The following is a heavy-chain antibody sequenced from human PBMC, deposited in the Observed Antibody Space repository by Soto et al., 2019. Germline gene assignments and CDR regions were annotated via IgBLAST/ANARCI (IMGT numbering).Heavy chain of an antibody. Sequence: GASVKVSCKASGYSFTSYDINWVRQAAGQGLEWLGWMNPNNGNTGYAQNFQGRVSMTTDTSTSTAYMELRSLRSDDTAVYYCARCSSWYYYYGMDVWGQGTTVTVSS. V-gene: IGHV1-8*01. J-gene: IGHJ6*02. D-gene: IGHD6-13*01. CDR2: MNPNNGNT. CDR1: GYSFTSYD. CDR3: ARCSSWYYYYGMDV.